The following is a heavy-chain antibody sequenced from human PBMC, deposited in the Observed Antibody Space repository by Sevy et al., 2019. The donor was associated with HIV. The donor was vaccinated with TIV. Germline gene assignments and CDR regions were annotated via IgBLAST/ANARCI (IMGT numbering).Heavy chain of an antibody. CDR1: GFTFSSYS. J-gene: IGHJ4*02. Sequence: GGSLRLSCAASGFTFSSYSMNWVRQAPGKGLEWVSSISSSSYIYYADSVKGRFTTSRDNAKNSLYLQMNSLRAEDTAVYYCAREVGSVAGPYFDYWGQGTLVTVSS. D-gene: IGHD6-19*01. CDR2: ISSSSYI. CDR3: AREVGSVAGPYFDY. V-gene: IGHV3-21*01.